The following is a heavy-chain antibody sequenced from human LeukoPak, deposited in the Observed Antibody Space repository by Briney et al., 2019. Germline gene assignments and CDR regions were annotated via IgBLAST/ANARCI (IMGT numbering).Heavy chain of an antibody. Sequence: ASVKVSCKASGYTFTSYGISWVRQAPGQGLEWMGWISAYNGNTNYAQKFQGRVTVTTDTSTSTAYMELRSLRSDDTAVYYCARWGWELLWFDPWGQGTLVTVSS. V-gene: IGHV1-18*01. CDR2: ISAYNGNT. D-gene: IGHD1-26*01. CDR1: GYTFTSYG. CDR3: ARWGWELLWFDP. J-gene: IGHJ5*02.